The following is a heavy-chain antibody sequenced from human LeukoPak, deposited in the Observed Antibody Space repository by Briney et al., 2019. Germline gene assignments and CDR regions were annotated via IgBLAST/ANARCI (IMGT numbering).Heavy chain of an antibody. D-gene: IGHD5-24*01. Sequence: PGGSLRLSCAASGFTFSSYAMSWVCQAPGKGLEWVSAISGSGGSTYYADSVKGRFTISRDNSKNTLYLQMNSLSAEDTALYYCAIVQLAQGVTDWGQGTLVTVSS. CDR3: AIVQLAQGVTD. V-gene: IGHV3-23*01. CDR2: ISGSGGST. J-gene: IGHJ4*02. CDR1: GFTFSSYA.